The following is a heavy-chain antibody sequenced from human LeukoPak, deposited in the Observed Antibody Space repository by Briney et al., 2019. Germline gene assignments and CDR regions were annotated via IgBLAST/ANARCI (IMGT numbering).Heavy chain of an antibody. CDR3: ITGGYYLDY. Sequence: GGSLRLSCAASGFTFSNAWMNWVRQAPEKGLEWVGRIKSKSDGGTTDYAAPGKGRFTISRDDSENTVYLQMDSLKTEDTAVYYCITGGYYLDYWGQGTLVTVSS. V-gene: IGHV3-15*01. CDR2: IKSKSDGGTT. J-gene: IGHJ4*02. CDR1: GFTFSNAW.